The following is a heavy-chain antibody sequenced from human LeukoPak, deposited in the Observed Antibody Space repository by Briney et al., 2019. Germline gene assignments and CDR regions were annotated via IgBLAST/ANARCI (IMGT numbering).Heavy chain of an antibody. Sequence: GGSLRLSCAASGFTFSNYAMNWVRQAPGKGLEWVSYISSSSSTIYYADSVKGRFTISRDNAKNSLYLQMNSLRAEDTAVYYCARLNQGGMDVWGQGTTVTVSS. CDR3: ARLNQGGMDV. J-gene: IGHJ6*02. V-gene: IGHV3-48*04. CDR1: GFTFSNYA. CDR2: ISSSSSTI.